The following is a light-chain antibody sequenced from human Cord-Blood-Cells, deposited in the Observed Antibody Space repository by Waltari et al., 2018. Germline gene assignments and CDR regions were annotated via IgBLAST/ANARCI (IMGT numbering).Light chain of an antibody. Sequence: EIVLTQSPATLSLSPGERATLSCRASQSVSSYLAWYQQKPGQAPRLLIYDASNRATSIPARFSGSVSVTDFTLTIRSLEPEDFAVYYCQQRSNWPLTFGGGTKVEIK. CDR3: QQRSNWPLT. CDR2: DAS. V-gene: IGKV3-11*01. J-gene: IGKJ4*01. CDR1: QSVSSY.